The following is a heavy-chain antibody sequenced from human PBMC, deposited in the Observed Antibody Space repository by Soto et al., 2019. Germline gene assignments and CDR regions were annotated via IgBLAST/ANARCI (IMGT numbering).Heavy chain of an antibody. Sequence: ASVKVSCKASGYTFTSYDINWVRQATGQGLEWMGWMNPNSGNTGYAQKFQGRVTMTRNTSISTAYMELSSLRSEDTAVHYCARGLHGNHYYYYYYMDVWGKGTTVTVSS. CDR2: MNPNSGNT. CDR3: ARGLHGNHYYYYYYMDV. CDR1: GYTFTSYD. V-gene: IGHV1-8*01. J-gene: IGHJ6*03. D-gene: IGHD2-8*01.